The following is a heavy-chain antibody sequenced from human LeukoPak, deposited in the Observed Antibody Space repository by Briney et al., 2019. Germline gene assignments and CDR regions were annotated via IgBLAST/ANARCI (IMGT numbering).Heavy chain of an antibody. D-gene: IGHD3-22*01. CDR1: GFNFNTYT. CDR3: ARDVVSSGYIDY. V-gene: IGHV3-33*08. Sequence: GGSLRLPCAASGFNFNTYTMHWVRQAPGKGLEWVAVIWYDGSNKYYADSVKGRFTISRDNSKNTLYLQMNSLRAEDTAVYYCARDVVSSGYIDYWGQGTLVTVSS. J-gene: IGHJ4*02. CDR2: IWYDGSNK.